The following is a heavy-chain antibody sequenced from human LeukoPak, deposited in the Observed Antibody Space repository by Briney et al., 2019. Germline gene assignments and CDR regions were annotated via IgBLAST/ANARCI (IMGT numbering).Heavy chain of an antibody. J-gene: IGHJ4*02. CDR2: IYYSGST. CDR1: GGSISSSSYY. V-gene: IGHV4-39*07. Sequence: PSETLSLTCTVSGGSISSSSYYWGWIRQPPGKGLEWIGSIYYSGSTYYNPSLKSRVTISVDTSKNQFSLKLSSVTAADTAVYYCASSPPSCGGDCYSGGPFDYWGQGTLVTVSS. D-gene: IGHD2-21*02. CDR3: ASSPPSCGGDCYSGGPFDY.